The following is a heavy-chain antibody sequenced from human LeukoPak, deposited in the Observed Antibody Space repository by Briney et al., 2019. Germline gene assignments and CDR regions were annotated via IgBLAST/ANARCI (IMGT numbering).Heavy chain of an antibody. Sequence: GGSLRLSCTVSGFTVSSNSWSWVRQAPGKGLEWVAFIRYNGNNQYYADSVKGRFTISRDNSKNTLYLQMNSLKGDDTAVYYCAKDSAFYYIDVWGKGTTVIISS. D-gene: IGHD3-10*01. J-gene: IGHJ6*03. CDR3: AKDSAFYYIDV. CDR2: IRYNGNNQ. V-gene: IGHV3-30*02. CDR1: GFTVSSNS.